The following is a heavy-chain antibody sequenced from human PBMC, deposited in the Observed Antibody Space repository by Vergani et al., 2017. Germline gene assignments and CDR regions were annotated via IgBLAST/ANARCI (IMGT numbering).Heavy chain of an antibody. D-gene: IGHD2-2*01. Sequence: EVQLVESGGGLVKPGGSLRLSCAASGFTFSSYSMNWVRQAPGKGLEWVSSISSSSSYIYYADSVKGRFTISRDNAKNSLYLQMDSLRAEDTAMYYCARDFSPAPSRSSAFDIWGQGTMVTVSS. J-gene: IGHJ3*02. CDR3: ARDFSPAPSRSSAFDI. V-gene: IGHV3-21*01. CDR1: GFTFSSYS. CDR2: ISSSSSYI.